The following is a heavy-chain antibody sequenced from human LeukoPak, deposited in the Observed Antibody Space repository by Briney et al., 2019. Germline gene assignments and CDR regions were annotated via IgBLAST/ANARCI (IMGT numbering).Heavy chain of an antibody. J-gene: IGHJ4*02. CDR3: AKDRLLHDY. CDR2: ISRSGGST. CDR1: GFTFSSYA. V-gene: IGHV3-23*01. Sequence: GGSLRLSCAASGFTFSSYAMSWVRQAPGKGLECVSPISRSGGSTYYADSVKGRFTVSRDNAKNTLYLQMNSLRAEDTAVYYCAKDRLLHDYWGQGTLVTVSS. D-gene: IGHD2-15*01.